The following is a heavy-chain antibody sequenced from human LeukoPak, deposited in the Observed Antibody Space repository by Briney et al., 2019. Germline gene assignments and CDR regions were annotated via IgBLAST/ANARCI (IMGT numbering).Heavy chain of an antibody. V-gene: IGHV3-23*01. CDR2: ITGSGGST. Sequence: GGSLRLSCAASGLTFSSYAMSWVRQAPGKGLEWVSAITGSGGSTYYADSVKGRFTISRDNSKNTLYLQMNSLRAEDTAVYYFAKGYDYVWGSYRSQFDYWGQGTLVTVSS. CDR1: GLTFSSYA. J-gene: IGHJ4*02. CDR3: AKGYDYVWGSYRSQFDY. D-gene: IGHD3-16*02.